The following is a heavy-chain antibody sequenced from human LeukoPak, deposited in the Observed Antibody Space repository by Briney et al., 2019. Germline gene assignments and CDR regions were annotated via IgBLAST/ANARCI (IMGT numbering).Heavy chain of an antibody. CDR1: GFTFSTYG. J-gene: IGHJ6*03. D-gene: IGHD1-26*01. V-gene: IGHV3-30*02. Sequence: HPGGSLRLSCAASGFTFSTYGMHWVRQAPGKGLEWVAFIRFDGSNENYADSVRGRFTISRDNTKNTLYLQMNSLRPEDTAFYYCAKDRGTYNLSYMDVWGKGTTVTVSS. CDR2: IRFDGSNE. CDR3: AKDRGTYNLSYMDV.